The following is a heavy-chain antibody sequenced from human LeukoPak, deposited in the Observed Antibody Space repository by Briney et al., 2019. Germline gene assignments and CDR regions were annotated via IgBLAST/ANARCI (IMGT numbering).Heavy chain of an antibody. CDR1: GFNFGDYP. CDR2: INGDGGST. D-gene: IGHD3-16*01. J-gene: IGHJ4*02. CDR3: VRGGVDY. Sequence: GGSLRLSCAASGFNFGDYPMHWVRQAPGKGLVWVSRINGDGGSTDYADSVKGRFTISRDNAKNTLYLQMNSLRAEDTAVYYCVRGGVDYWGQGTLVTVSS. V-gene: IGHV3-74*01.